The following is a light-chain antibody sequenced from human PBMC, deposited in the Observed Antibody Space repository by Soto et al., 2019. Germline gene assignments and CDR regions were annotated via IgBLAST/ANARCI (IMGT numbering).Light chain of an antibody. CDR2: DVT. V-gene: IGLV2-14*03. Sequence: QSALTQPASVSGSPGQSITISCSGTPSDIGAYNYVSWYQHLPGKAPKVIIYDVTNRPSGVSSRFSGSKSGTTASLTISGLQAEVEANYYCGSYTISSTLMIFGGGTKVTVL. J-gene: IGLJ2*01. CDR3: GSYTISSTLMI. CDR1: PSDIGAYNY.